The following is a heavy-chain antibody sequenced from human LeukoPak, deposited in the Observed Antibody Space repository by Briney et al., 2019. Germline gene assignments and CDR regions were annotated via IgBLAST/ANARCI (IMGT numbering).Heavy chain of an antibody. CDR2: ISGSGGST. D-gene: IGHD1-26*01. Sequence: GGSLRLSCAASGFTFSSYAMSWVRQAPGKGLEWVSAISGSGGSTYYADSVKGRFTISRDNSKNTLYLQMNSLRAEDTAVYYCANRGVTSVGSYYFDYWGQGALVTVSS. CDR1: GFTFSSYA. J-gene: IGHJ4*02. CDR3: ANRGVTSVGSYYFDY. V-gene: IGHV3-23*01.